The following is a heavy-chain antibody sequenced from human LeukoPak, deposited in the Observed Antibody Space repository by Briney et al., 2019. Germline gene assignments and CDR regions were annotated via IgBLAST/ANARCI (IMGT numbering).Heavy chain of an antibody. CDR2: MKRDRGKK. CDR3: ASLDTAHPSGVH. J-gene: IGHJ4*02. Sequence: PGAAPHPPPEAASFTSPPGWMCRVSRPPGKGREWVAMMKRDRGKKHYVDSVTGPFTISRDNANNSLYPQMDSLRVEDTAVYYCASLDTAHPSGVHWGPGTLVTLSS. V-gene: IGHV3-7*01. D-gene: IGHD5-18*01. CDR1: SFTSPPGW.